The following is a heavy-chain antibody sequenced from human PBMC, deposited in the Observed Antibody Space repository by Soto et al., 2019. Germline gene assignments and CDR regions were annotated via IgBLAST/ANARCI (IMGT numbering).Heavy chain of an antibody. CDR3: AREKASTSLLTHYYKAMDG. CDR2: INPSGGRT. Sequence: GASVKVSCKSSGYTFINYYVHWVRQAPGQGLEWMGMINPSGGRTTYPQKFQGRVTMTRDTSTSTVYVELSSLRSDDTAVFYCAREKASTSLLTHYYKAMDGWGQETTVTVSS. CDR1: GYTFINYY. V-gene: IGHV1-46*01. J-gene: IGHJ6*02.